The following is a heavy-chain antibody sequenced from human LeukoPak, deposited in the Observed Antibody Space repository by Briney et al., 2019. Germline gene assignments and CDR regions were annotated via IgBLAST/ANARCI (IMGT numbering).Heavy chain of an antibody. Sequence: KSSETLSLICSVSGGSISSYYWSWIRQPPGKGLEWIASIYYSGSTNYNPSLKSRVTISVDTSKNQFSLKLSSVTAADTAAYYCARLHQDYGDYETPLFDYWGQGTLVTVSS. V-gene: IGHV4-59*08. J-gene: IGHJ4*02. CDR1: GGSISSYY. D-gene: IGHD4-17*01. CDR3: ARLHQDYGDYETPLFDY. CDR2: IYYSGST.